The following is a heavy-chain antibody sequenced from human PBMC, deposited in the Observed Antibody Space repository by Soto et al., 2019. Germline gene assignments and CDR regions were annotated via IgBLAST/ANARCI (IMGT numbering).Heavy chain of an antibody. CDR3: ARQWGTRGSAYAAFDL. J-gene: IGHJ4*02. Sequence: GESLKISCQASGYTFIYFWVAWVRQLPGTGLEWMGVIYPGASDIRYSPSFEGHVTISADKSTNTAYLQWSSLEAADTAIYYCARQWGTRGSAYAAFDLWGPGTLVTVSS. D-gene: IGHD2-2*01. CDR2: IYPGASDI. CDR1: GYTFIYFW. V-gene: IGHV5-51*01.